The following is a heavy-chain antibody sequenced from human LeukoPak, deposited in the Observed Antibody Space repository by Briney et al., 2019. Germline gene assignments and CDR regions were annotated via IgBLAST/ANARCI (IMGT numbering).Heavy chain of an antibody. Sequence: SETLSLTCIVSGGSISSYYWSWIRQPPGKGLEWIGYIFYSGSTNYNPSLKSRVTISVDTSKNQFSLKLSSVTAADTAVYYCARTTEGGYTYNYFYYYYMDVWGKGTTVTISS. V-gene: IGHV4-59*01. D-gene: IGHD5-18*01. CDR3: ARTTEGGYTYNYFYYYYMDV. CDR2: IFYSGST. J-gene: IGHJ6*03. CDR1: GGSISSYY.